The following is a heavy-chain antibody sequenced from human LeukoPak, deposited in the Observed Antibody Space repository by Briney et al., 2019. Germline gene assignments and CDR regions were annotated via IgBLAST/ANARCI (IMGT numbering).Heavy chain of an antibody. CDR3: ASHLIPPNCSGGSCYSAYYL. CDR1: GFTFSSYG. J-gene: IGHJ4*02. V-gene: IGHV3-48*02. CDR2: IDDTNTHI. Sequence: RTGGSLRLSCATSGFTFSSYGMNWVRQAPGKGLEWVSYIDDTNTHIQYATSVKGRFVISRDNAMNEVNLELNSLRDEDTAVYYCASHLIPPNCSGGSCYSAYYLWGQGTLVTVSS. D-gene: IGHD2-15*01.